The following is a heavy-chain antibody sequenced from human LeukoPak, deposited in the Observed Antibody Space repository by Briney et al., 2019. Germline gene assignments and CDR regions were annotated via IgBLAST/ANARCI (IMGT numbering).Heavy chain of an antibody. D-gene: IGHD5-24*01. CDR1: GGTFSSYA. J-gene: IGHJ4*02. Sequence: GASVKVSCKASGGTFSSYAISWVRQAPGQGLEWMGGIIPIFGTANYAQKFQGRVTITADESTSTAYMELSSLRSEDTAVYYCASGSNLEMATMILDYWGQGTLVTVSS. CDR3: ASGSNLEMATMILDY. V-gene: IGHV1-69*13. CDR2: IIPIFGTA.